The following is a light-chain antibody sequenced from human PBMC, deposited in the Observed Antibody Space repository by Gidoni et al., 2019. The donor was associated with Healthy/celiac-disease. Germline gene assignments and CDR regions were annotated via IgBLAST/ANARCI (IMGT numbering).Light chain of an antibody. J-gene: IGLJ2*01. CDR1: SSNIGSND. CDR3: AAWDDSLSAVV. Sequence: QSVLPQPPSASGAPGQSVTISCSGSSSNIGSNDVSWYQQLPGTAPKHLIYRNNQRPSGVPDRFSGAKSCTSASLAISCLRSEDEADYYCAAWDDSLSAVVFGGGTKLTVL. CDR2: RNN. V-gene: IGLV1-47*01.